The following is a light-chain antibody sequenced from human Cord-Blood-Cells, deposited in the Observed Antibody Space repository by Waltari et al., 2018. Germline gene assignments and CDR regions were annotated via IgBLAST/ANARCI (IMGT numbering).Light chain of an antibody. J-gene: IGKJ5*01. V-gene: IGKV3-11*01. CDR1: QSVSSY. CDR3: QQRSNWPPIT. Sequence: ESELTQSQATRSLSQWERATLAYRASQSVSSYLAWYQQKPGQAPSLLIYDASNRATGIPARFSGSGSGTDFTLTISSLEPEDFSVYYCQQRSNWPPITFGQGTRLEIK. CDR2: DAS.